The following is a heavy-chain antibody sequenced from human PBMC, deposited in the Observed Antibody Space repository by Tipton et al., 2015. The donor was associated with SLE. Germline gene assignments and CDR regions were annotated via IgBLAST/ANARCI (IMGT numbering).Heavy chain of an antibody. D-gene: IGHD2-15*01. CDR1: GYTFISYW. CDR2: IDPSDSYT. Sequence: QSGAEVKKPGESLKISCKGSGYTFISYWIGWVRQMPGKGLEWMGRIDPSDSYTNYSPSFQGHVTISADKSISTAYLQWSSLKASDTAVYYCARHCGSSCDGFDYWGQGTLVTVSS. V-gene: IGHV5-10-1*01. J-gene: IGHJ4*02. CDR3: ARHCGSSCDGFDY.